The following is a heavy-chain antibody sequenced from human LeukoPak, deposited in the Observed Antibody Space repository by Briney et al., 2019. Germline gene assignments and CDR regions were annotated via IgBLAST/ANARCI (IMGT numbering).Heavy chain of an antibody. CDR1: GFTFSSYG. J-gene: IGHJ4*02. V-gene: IGHV3-30*19. Sequence: PGRSLRLSCAASGFTFSSYGMHWVRQAPGKGLEWVAVIWYDGSNKYYADSVKGRFTIPRDNSKNTLYLQMNSLRAEDTAVYYCAREGYLPPAATFDYWGQGTRVTVSS. D-gene: IGHD2-2*01. CDR3: AREGYLPPAATFDY. CDR2: IWYDGSNK.